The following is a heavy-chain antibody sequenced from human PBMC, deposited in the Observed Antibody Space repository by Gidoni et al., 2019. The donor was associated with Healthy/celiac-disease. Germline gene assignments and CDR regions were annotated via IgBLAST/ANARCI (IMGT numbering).Heavy chain of an antibody. V-gene: IGHV3-33*01. Sequence: QVQLVESGGGVVQPGRSLRLSCAAPGFTFSSYGMHWVRQAPGKGLEWVAVIWYDGSNKYYADSVKGRFTISRDNSKNTLYLQMNSLRAEDTAVYYCARDPRYTVGATNYGMDVWGQGTTVTVSS. D-gene: IGHD1-26*01. CDR1: GFTFSSYG. CDR3: ARDPRYTVGATNYGMDV. CDR2: IWYDGSNK. J-gene: IGHJ6*02.